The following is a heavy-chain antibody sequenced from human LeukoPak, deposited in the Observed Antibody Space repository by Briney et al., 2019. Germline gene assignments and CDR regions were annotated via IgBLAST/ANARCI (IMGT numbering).Heavy chain of an antibody. CDR2: IYSSGVT. J-gene: IGHJ4*02. Sequence: SETLSLTCTVSGGSISSYYWSWIRQPPGKGLEWIGYIYSSGVTNYNPSLKSRVTISLDTSKDQFSLKLSSVTAADTAVYYCARVVLRHFDWLFDYWGQGTLVTVSS. V-gene: IGHV4-59*01. CDR3: ARVVLRHFDWLFDY. D-gene: IGHD3-9*01. CDR1: GGSISSYY.